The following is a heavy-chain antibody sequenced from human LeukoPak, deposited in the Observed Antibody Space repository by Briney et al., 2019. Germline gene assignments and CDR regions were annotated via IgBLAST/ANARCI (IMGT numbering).Heavy chain of an antibody. CDR3: AKPGYYDSSGYRGFAKD. D-gene: IGHD3-22*01. CDR1: GFTFSSYG. CDR2: ISYDGSNK. J-gene: IGHJ4*02. V-gene: IGHV3-30*18. Sequence: GGSLRLSCAASGFTFSSYGMHWVRQAPGKGLEWVAVISYDGSNKYYADSVKGRFTISRDNSKNTLYLQMNSLRAEDTAVYYCAKPGYYDSSGYRGFAKDWGQGTLVTVSS.